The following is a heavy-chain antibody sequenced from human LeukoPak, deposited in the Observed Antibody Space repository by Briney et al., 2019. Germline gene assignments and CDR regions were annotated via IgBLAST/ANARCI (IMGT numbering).Heavy chain of an antibody. Sequence: PGRSLRLSCAASGFTFSSYGMHWVRQAPGKGLEWVAVIWYDGSNKYYADSVKGRFTISRDNSKNTLYLQMNSLRAEDTAVYYCASASYCKGGSCYSVHWGQGTLVTVSS. V-gene: IGHV3-33*01. CDR2: IWYDGSNK. CDR1: GFTFSSYG. D-gene: IGHD2-15*01. J-gene: IGHJ4*02. CDR3: ASASYCKGGSCYSVH.